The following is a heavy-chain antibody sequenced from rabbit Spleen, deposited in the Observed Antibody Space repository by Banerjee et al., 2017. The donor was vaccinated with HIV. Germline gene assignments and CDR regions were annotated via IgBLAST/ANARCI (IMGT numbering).Heavy chain of an antibody. CDR1: RFFFSSYYY. CDR3: ARNYVNAFDP. D-gene: IGHD1-1*01. J-gene: IGHJ2*01. CDR2: IYAGDDNT. Sequence: QSLEESGGDLVKPGASLTLTCTASRFFFSSYYYMCWVRQAPGKGLEWIACIYAGDDNTYYASWAKGRFTISKTSSTTVTLQMTSLTAADTATYFCARNYVNAFDPWGQGTLVTVS. V-gene: IGHV1S40*01.